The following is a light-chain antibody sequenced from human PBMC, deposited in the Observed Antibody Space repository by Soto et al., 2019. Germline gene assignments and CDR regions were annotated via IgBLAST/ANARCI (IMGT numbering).Light chain of an antibody. CDR3: QQFNTYPIT. Sequence: AIQLTQSPSSLSASVGDRATITCRASQDIRGALAWDQQKPGKPPKLLIFDVSSLQSGVPSRFIGSGSRTDFTLTISSLQPEDFATYYCQQFNTYPITFGQGTRLEIK. J-gene: IGKJ5*01. CDR2: DVS. CDR1: QDIRGA. V-gene: IGKV1-13*02.